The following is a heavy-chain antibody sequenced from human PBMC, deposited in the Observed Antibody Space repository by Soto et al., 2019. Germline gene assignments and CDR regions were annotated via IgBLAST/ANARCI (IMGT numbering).Heavy chain of an antibody. CDR3: AKEEGEAVVAAKETMDDYGMDV. CDR2: ISYDGSNK. J-gene: IGHJ6*02. Sequence: GGSLRLSCAASGFTFSSYGMHWVRQAPGKGLEWVAVISYDGSNKYYADSVKGRFTISRDNSKNTLYLQMNSLRAEDTAVYYSAKEEGEAVVAAKETMDDYGMDVWGQGTTVTVSS. D-gene: IGHD2-15*01. CDR1: GFTFSSYG. V-gene: IGHV3-30*18.